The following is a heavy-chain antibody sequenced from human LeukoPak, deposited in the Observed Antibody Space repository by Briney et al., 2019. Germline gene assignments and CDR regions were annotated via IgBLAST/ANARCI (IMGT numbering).Heavy chain of an antibody. J-gene: IGHJ4*02. CDR1: GGSISSYY. CDR2: ILYSGST. Sequence: SETLSLTCTVSGGSISSYYWSWIRQPAGKGLEWIGHILYSGSTNYNPSLKSRVTISVDTSKNQFSLKLSSVTAADTAVYYCASIAVAGTRAFDYWGQGTLVTVSS. CDR3: ASIAVAGTRAFDY. D-gene: IGHD6-19*01. V-gene: IGHV4-59*08.